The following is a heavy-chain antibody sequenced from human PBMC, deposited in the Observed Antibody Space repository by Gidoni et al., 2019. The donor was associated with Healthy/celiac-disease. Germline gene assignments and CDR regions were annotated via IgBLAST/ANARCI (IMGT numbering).Heavy chain of an antibody. Sequence: HVQLVQSGAEVKKPGASVEVSCKASGYTFTGYYMHWVRLDPGKGLEWMGWINPNSGGTNYAQKCQGWVTMTRDTSISTAYMERSRLRSDDTAGYYCARGGGIAVAGTGDPYGYWGQGTLVTVSS. CDR1: GYTFTGYY. CDR2: INPNSGGT. V-gene: IGHV1-2*04. D-gene: IGHD6-19*01. CDR3: ARGGGIAVAGTGDPYGY. J-gene: IGHJ4*02.